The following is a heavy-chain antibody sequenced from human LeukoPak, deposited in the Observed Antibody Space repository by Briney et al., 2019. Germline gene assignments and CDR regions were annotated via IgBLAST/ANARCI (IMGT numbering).Heavy chain of an antibody. J-gene: IGHJ5*02. CDR1: GYSFTNYW. D-gene: IGHD3-3*01. CDR3: ARSSVNWFVP. V-gene: IGHV5-51*01. Sequence: GESLKISCKGSGYSFTNYWIGWVRQMPGKGLEWMGIIFPGDSHTRYSPSFQGQVTMSADKSISTAYLQWSSLRASDTAMYYCARSSVNWFVPWGQGTLVTVSS. CDR2: IFPGDSHT.